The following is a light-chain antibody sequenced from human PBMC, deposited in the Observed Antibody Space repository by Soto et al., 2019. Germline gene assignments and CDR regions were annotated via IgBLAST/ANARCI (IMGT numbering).Light chain of an antibody. CDR2: GAS. Sequence: ESVMTQCAAPLSVSPGERATLSCRASQSVGSNLAWYQQKPGQAPRVLVFGASTRATGVPAGFSGSGSGTDFTLTINGLQSEDFAVYYCPQYNNWPFGQETRLAIK. CDR3: PQYNNWP. CDR1: QSVGSN. V-gene: IGKV3-15*01. J-gene: IGKJ5*01.